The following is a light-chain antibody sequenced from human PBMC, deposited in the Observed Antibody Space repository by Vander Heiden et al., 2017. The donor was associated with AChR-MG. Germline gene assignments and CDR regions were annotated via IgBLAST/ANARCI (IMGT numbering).Light chain of an antibody. V-gene: IGLV2-23*01. CDR2: EAI. CDR3: SSYVGSTHSYV. J-gene: IGLJ1*01. CDR1: SDDVGGYNL. Sequence: QSALTQPASVSGSPGQSITLHCTGTSDDVGGYNLVSWFKQHPGEAPQLIIYEAIKRPAGVSNRFSGSKSGNTASLTVSGLQAEDEADFYCSSYVGSTHSYVFGTGTKVTVL.